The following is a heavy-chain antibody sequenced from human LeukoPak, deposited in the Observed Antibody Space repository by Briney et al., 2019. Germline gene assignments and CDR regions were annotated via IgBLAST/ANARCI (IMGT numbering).Heavy chain of an antibody. J-gene: IGHJ5*02. CDR2: ISAYNGNT. CDR1: GYTFTSYG. V-gene: IGHV1-18*01. CDR3: ARSARKYCSSTSCYGHWFDP. Sequence: ASVKVSCKASGYTFTSYGISWVRQAPGQGLEWMGWISAYNGNTNYAQKLQGRVTMTTDTSTSTAYTELRSLRSDDTAVYYCARSARKYCSSTSCYGHWFDPWGQGTLVTVSS. D-gene: IGHD2-2*01.